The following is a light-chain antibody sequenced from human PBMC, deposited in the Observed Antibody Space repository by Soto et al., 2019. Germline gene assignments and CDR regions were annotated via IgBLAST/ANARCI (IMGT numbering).Light chain of an antibody. CDR2: GAS. J-gene: IGKJ4*01. V-gene: IGKV3-15*01. CDR1: QSVSSN. Sequence: EIVMTQSPATLSVSPGEGATLSCRASQSVSSNLAWYQQKPGQAPRLLIFGASTRATGIPARFSGSGSGAEFSLAISALQSEDFAIYYCQQYSNWPLNFGGGTKVGIK. CDR3: QQYSNWPLN.